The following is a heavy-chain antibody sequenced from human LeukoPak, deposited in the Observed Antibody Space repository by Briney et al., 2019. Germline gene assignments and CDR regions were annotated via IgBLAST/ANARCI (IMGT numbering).Heavy chain of an antibody. V-gene: IGHV4-31*03. D-gene: IGHD4-11*01. Sequence: SETLSLTCTVSGGSVSSGSYYWSWIRQHPGKGLEWIGYIYYSGSTYYNPSLKSRVTISVDTSKNQFSLKLSSVTAADTAVYYCARYLLKYSNYVGYYYYYGMDVWGQGTTVTVSS. CDR1: GGSVSSGSYY. CDR3: ARYLLKYSNYVGYYYYYGMDV. CDR2: IYYSGST. J-gene: IGHJ6*02.